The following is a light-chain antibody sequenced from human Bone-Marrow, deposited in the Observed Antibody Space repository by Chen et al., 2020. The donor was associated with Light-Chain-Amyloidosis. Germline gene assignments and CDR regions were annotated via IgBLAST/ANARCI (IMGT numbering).Light chain of an antibody. J-gene: IGKJ1*01. CDR3: HQYGSSPWT. Sequence: LTQSPGTLSLSPGQTATLFCRAGQRVTTSSLAWYQLRPGQAPRLLIFSSSRRATGIPDRFRGSGSGTDFTLTIDRLEPEDSALYFCHQYGSSPWTFVQGTRVEI. CDR1: QRVTTSS. CDR2: SSS. V-gene: IGKV3-20*01.